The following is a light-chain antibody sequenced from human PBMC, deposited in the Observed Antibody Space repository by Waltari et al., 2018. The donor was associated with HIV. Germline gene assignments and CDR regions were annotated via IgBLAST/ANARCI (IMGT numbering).Light chain of an antibody. CDR2: LNSDGSH. CDR1: SGHSHYA. Sequence: QLVLTQSPSASASLGASVKLTCTLSSGHSHYAIAWHQQQPEKGPRYLMKLNSDGSHTKGDGIPYRFSGASSGAERYLAIATLQSEEEADYYGPTWGTGMKVFGSGTKVTVL. J-gene: IGLJ1*01. CDR3: PTWGTGMKV. V-gene: IGLV4-69*01.